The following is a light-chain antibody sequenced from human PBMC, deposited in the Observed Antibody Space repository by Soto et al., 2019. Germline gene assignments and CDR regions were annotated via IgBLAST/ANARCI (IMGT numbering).Light chain of an antibody. Sequence: EIGLTQSPGTLSLSPGERATLSCRASQSVSSSYLAWYQQKPGQAPRLLIYGASSRATGIPDRFSGSGSGTDFTLTISRLEPDDFAVYYCQQYGSSPRTFGQGTKVDIK. CDR2: GAS. J-gene: IGKJ1*01. CDR3: QQYGSSPRT. CDR1: QSVSSSY. V-gene: IGKV3-20*01.